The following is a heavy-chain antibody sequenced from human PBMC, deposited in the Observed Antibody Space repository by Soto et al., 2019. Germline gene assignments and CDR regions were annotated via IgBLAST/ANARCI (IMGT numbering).Heavy chain of an antibody. CDR2: ISGSGGST. V-gene: IGHV3-23*01. CDR3: IESLELPDYYYGMDV. CDR1: GFTFSSYA. Sequence: EVQLLESGGGLVQPGGSLRLSCAASGFTFSSYAMSWVRQAPGKGLEWVSAISGSGGSTYYADSVKGRFTISRDNSKNTLYLQMNSLRAEDTAVYYCIESLELPDYYYGMDVWGQGTTVTVSS. D-gene: IGHD1-7*01. J-gene: IGHJ6*02.